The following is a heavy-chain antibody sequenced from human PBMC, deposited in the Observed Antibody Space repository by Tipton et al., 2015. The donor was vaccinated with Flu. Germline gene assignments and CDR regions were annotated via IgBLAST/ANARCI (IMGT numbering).Heavy chain of an antibody. CDR3: ARAGLCPGNTCHDGYTFEY. CDR2: ISTGSAI. D-gene: IGHD2-8*02. Sequence: SLRLSCAASGFPFSLYNMNWVRQAPGKGLEWVAYISTGSAIFYADSVRGRFTISRDDAKNSLSLQMNILRAEDTAVYYCARAGLCPGNTCHDGYTFEYLGQGTLVTVSS. V-gene: IGHV3-69-1*01. J-gene: IGHJ4*02. CDR1: GFPFSLYN.